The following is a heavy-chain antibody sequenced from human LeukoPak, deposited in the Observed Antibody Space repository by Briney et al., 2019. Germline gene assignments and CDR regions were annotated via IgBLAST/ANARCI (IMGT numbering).Heavy chain of an antibody. J-gene: IGHJ4*02. Sequence: GGSLRLSCAASGFTFSSYSMNWVRQAPGKGLEWVSSISSSSSYIYYADSVKGRFTISRDNAKNSLYLQMNSLRAEDTAVYYCARGGACSGGSCYKLWFPPWGQGTLVTASS. V-gene: IGHV3-21*01. D-gene: IGHD2-15*01. CDR3: ARGGACSGGSCYKLWFPP. CDR2: ISSSSSYI. CDR1: GFTFSSYS.